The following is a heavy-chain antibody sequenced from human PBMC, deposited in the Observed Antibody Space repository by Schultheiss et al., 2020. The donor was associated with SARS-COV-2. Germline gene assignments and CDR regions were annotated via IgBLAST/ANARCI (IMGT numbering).Heavy chain of an antibody. CDR1: GFTFSSYA. D-gene: IGHD1-26*01. CDR3: AKGIVGATSPLDI. J-gene: IGHJ3*02. Sequence: GGSLRLSCAASGFTFSSYAMSWVRQAPGKGLEWVSAISGSGGSTYYADSVKGRFTISRDNSKNTLYLQMSSLRAEDTAVYYCAKGIVGATSPLDIWGQGTMVTVSS. CDR2: ISGSGGST. V-gene: IGHV3-23*01.